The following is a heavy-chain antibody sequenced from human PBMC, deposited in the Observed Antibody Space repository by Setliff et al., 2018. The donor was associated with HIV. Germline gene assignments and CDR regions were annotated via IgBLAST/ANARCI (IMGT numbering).Heavy chain of an antibody. V-gene: IGHV7-4-1*02. CDR2: IKTSTGSP. Sequence: ASVKVSCKTSGYTFTDYAINWVRQAPGQGLEWMGRIKTSTGSPMYAQGFAGRFVFSLDTSVSTAYLQISRLKAEDTALYYCTRDHTPPPNYDFWSGQIDLRNIFYYMDVWGTGSPVTVSS. CDR3: TRDHTPPPNYDFWSGQIDLRNIFYYMDV. J-gene: IGHJ6*03. CDR1: GYTFTDYA. D-gene: IGHD3-3*01.